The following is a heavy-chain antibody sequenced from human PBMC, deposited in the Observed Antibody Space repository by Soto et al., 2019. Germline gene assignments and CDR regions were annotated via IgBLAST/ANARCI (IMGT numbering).Heavy chain of an antibody. CDR1: GFTFSSYA. Sequence: GGSLRLSCAASGFTFSSYAMSWVRQAPGKGLEWVSAISGSGGSTYYADSVKGRFTISRDNSKNTLYLQMNSLRAEDTAVYYCAKDPSRRGIADYFDYWGQGTLVTVSS. V-gene: IGHV3-23*01. CDR2: ISGSGGST. CDR3: AKDPSRRGIADYFDY. J-gene: IGHJ4*02. D-gene: IGHD6-13*01.